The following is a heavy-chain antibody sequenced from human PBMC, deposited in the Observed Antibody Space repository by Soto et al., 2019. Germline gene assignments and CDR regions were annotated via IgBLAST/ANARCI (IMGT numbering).Heavy chain of an antibody. CDR2: IYPGDSDT. D-gene: IGHD6-6*01. CDR3: ARTRSFTLGFYYDGMDV. V-gene: IGHV5-51*01. CDR1: GYSFASYW. Sequence: ESLNVAWHGSGYSFASYWIGCVRQMPGKDLEWMGIIYPGDSDTRYSPSFQGKVTISADKSLRTAYLQWTSLKASDTALYYCARTRSFTLGFYYDGMDVWGQGTKVTVYS. J-gene: IGHJ6*02.